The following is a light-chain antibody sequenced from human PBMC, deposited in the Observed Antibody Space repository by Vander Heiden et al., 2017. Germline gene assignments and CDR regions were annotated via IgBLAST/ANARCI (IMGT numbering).Light chain of an antibody. CDR1: SPNIGTNT. V-gene: IGLV1-44*01. Sequence: QSVLTPPPSASGSPGPTVTISCSGSSPNIGTNTVQWYQLLPATAPKLLIYDNYQRPSGVPDRFAGSKSGTSASLAISGLQSEDEADYYCASWDASLNGLVLFGGGTKLTVL. CDR3: ASWDASLNGLVL. CDR2: DNY. J-gene: IGLJ2*01.